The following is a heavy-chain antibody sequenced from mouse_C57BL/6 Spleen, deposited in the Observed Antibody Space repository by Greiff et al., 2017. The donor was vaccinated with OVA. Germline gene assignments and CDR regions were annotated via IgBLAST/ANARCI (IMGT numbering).Heavy chain of an antibody. CDR1: GFTFTDYY. CDR3: ARPLGYAMDY. V-gene: IGHV7-3*01. J-gene: IGHJ4*01. D-gene: IGHD3-3*01. Sequence: DVKLVESGGGLVQPGGSLSLSCAASGFTFTDYYMSWVRQPPGKALEWLGFIRNKANGYTTEYSASVKGRFTISRDNSQSILYLQMNALRAEDSATYYCARPLGYAMDYWGQGTSVTVSS. CDR2: IRNKANGYTT.